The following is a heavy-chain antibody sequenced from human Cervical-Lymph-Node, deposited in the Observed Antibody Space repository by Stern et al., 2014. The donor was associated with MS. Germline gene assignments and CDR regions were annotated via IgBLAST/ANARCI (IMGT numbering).Heavy chain of an antibody. CDR2: LTPMFGTS. J-gene: IGHJ4*02. CDR1: GGSFSMDS. D-gene: IGHD6-13*01. CDR3: ARDQGGIADS. V-gene: IGHV1-69*01. Sequence: VQLVESGAEVKKPGSSVKVSCKASGGSFSMDSISWVRQAPGQGLEWMGGLTPMFGTSNYATELQGRGHTTADVSTRTAYMELTSLRSEDTAVYFCARDQGGIADSWGQGTLVIVSS.